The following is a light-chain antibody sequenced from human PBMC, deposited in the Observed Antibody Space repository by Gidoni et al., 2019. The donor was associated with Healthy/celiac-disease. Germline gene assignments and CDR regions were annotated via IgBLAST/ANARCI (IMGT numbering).Light chain of an antibody. Sequence: EIVLTQYPPTLSVSPGERATLSCMASQSVSSNLAWYQQKPGQSPRLLIYGASNRATGIPARFSGSGSGTEFTLTISSLQSEDVAVYYCQQXNNWXXTFGQGTKVEIK. CDR1: QSVSSN. V-gene: IGKV3-15*01. CDR2: GAS. J-gene: IGKJ1*01. CDR3: QQXNNWXXT.